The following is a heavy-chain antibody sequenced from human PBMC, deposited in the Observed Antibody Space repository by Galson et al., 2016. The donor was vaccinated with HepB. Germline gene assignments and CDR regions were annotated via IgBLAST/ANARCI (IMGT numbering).Heavy chain of an antibody. J-gene: IGHJ3*02. CDR1: GGSISRYY. D-gene: IGHD2-8*02. Sequence: ETLSLTCTVSGGSISRYYWSWIRQVPGKGLQWIGYVYDSGSTKYNPSLESRVTILFDTSRTRFSLKLRSVSAADTAVYYCASYLVQSWAGLDAFDTWGQGTLVTVSS. CDR3: ASYLVQSWAGLDAFDT. CDR2: VYDSGST. V-gene: IGHV4-59*12.